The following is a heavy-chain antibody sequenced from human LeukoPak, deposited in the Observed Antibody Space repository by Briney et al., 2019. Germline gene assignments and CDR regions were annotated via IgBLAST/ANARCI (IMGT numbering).Heavy chain of an antibody. CDR2: MNPNTGRT. J-gene: IGHJ4*02. CDR3: ARLSQTPDYYSNGGYYYLGY. Sequence: GSVKVSCKASRYTFTSYDIDWVREAAGQGLEWTGWMNPNTGRTGFAQKFQGRLTMTRDTSISTAYMELSSLRSEDTAVYYCARLSQTPDYYSNGGYYYLGYWGQGTPVTVSS. CDR1: RYTFTSYD. D-gene: IGHD3-22*01. V-gene: IGHV1-8*01.